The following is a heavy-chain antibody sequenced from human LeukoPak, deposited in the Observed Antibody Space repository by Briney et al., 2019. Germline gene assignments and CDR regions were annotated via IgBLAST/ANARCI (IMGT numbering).Heavy chain of an antibody. Sequence: GGSLRLSCAASGFTFSNYAMHWVRQAPGKGLEWVSYISISGDTVHYADSVKGRFTISRDNAKNSLYLQMKSLRVEDTAVYYCTSWWLGDPWGQGTLVTVSS. J-gene: IGHJ5*02. CDR3: TSWWLGDP. CDR2: ISISGDTV. CDR1: GFTFSNYA. D-gene: IGHD3-10*01. V-gene: IGHV3-48*03.